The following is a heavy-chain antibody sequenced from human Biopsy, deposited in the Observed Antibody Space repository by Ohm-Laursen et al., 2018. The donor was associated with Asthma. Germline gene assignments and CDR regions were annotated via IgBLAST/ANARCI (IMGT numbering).Heavy chain of an antibody. CDR3: AKITTDRQKANNWFDP. Sequence: SLRLSCSASGFTFSNYGMHWVRQAPGKGLDWVAVISFDGSNKNYTDSVKGCFTVSRDSSRNTLYLQLSTLRVEDTAVYFCAKITTDRQKANNWFDPWGQGTLVTVSS. CDR1: GFTFSNYG. V-gene: IGHV3-33*05. D-gene: IGHD3-22*01. CDR2: ISFDGSNK. J-gene: IGHJ5*02.